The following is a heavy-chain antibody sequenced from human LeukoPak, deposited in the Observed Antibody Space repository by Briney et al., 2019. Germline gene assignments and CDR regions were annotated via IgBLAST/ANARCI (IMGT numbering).Heavy chain of an antibody. CDR3: ARGEAYYNKNGLPGAALDF. D-gene: IGHD3-10*01. J-gene: IGHJ3*01. CDR1: GFTVSSNY. Sequence: GGSLRLSCAASGFTVSSNYMSWVRQAPGKGLEWVSVIYSGGSTYYADSVKGRFTISRDNSKNTVFLQLNSLRVEDAAIYYCARGEAYYNKNGLPGAALDFWGLGTLVTVSS. V-gene: IGHV3-53*01. CDR2: IYSGGST.